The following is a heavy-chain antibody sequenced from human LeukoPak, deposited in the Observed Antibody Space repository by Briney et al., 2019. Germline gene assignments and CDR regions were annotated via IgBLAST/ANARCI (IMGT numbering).Heavy chain of an antibody. V-gene: IGHV6-1*01. CDR3: AREGWFGEPPSHWFDP. Sequence: SQTLSLTCAISGDSVSTKSATWNWIRQSPSRGLEWLGRTYYTSKWYNDYAVSVKSRITINPDTSKNQFSLQLNSVTPEDTAVYYCAREGWFGEPPSHWFDPWGQGIPVTVSS. J-gene: IGHJ5*02. CDR2: TYYTSKWYN. CDR1: GDSVSTKSAT. D-gene: IGHD3-10*01.